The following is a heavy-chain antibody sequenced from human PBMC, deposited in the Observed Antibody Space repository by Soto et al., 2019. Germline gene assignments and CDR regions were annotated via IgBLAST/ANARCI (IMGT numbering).Heavy chain of an antibody. CDR3: ARLRSTSYYSIDLFYMEV. V-gene: IGHV4-39*01. D-gene: IGHD2-2*01. CDR2: IYYNGNK. CDR1: GGSIRSSSYY. Sequence: SETLSLTCTVSGGSIRSSSYYWGWIRQPQGKGLEWIGSIYYNGNKYYNPSLKSRVTISVDTSKNQFSLELTSMTAADTAMYYCARLRSTSYYSIDLFYMEVWGEGTTVTVSS. J-gene: IGHJ6*03.